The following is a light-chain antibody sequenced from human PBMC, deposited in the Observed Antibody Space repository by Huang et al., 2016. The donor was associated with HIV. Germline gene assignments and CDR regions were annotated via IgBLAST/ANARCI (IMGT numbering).Light chain of an antibody. CDR3: QQYHGVPWT. V-gene: IGKV1-NL1*01. J-gene: IGKJ1*01. Sequence: DIQMTQSPSSLSASVGDRVAITCRASQGIRNSLAWYQQKPGKAPKLLLYAASKLVGGVTSRFSGSGSGAVYTLTISSLQPEDVAVYHCQQYHGVPWTFGQGTKVEVK. CDR1: QGIRNS. CDR2: AAS.